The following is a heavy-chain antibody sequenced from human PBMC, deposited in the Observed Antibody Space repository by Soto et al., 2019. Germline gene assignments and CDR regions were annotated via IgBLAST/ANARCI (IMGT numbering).Heavy chain of an antibody. CDR2: IFYSGNS. V-gene: IGHV4-31*03. D-gene: IGHD3-10*01. J-gene: IGHJ4*02. Sequence: QVQLQESCPGLVKPSQTLSLTCTVSGGSIRGGDYYWSWIRQHPGKGLEWIGYIFYSGNSFYNPSLKSGVTISVDTSKNQFSLQLSSVTAADTAIYYCARLSSLYYNSDYGGYYFDYWGQGTLVSVSS. CDR1: GGSIRGGDYY. CDR3: ARLSSLYYNSDYGGYYFDY.